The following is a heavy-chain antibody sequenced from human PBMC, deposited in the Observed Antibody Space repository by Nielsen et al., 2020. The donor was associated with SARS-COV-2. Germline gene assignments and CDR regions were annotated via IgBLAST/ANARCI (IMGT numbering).Heavy chain of an antibody. CDR1: GFSLSTSGMC. CDR2: IDWDDDK. Sequence: SGPTLVKPTQTLTLTCTFSGFSLSTSGMCVSWIRQPPGKALEWLARIDWDDDKYYSTSLKTRLTISKDTSKNQVVLTMTNMDPVDTATYYCARYYYGSGSYYNSPFRYFDYWGQGTLVTVSS. V-gene: IGHV2-70*11. D-gene: IGHD3-10*01. J-gene: IGHJ4*02. CDR3: ARYYYGSGSYYNSPFRYFDY.